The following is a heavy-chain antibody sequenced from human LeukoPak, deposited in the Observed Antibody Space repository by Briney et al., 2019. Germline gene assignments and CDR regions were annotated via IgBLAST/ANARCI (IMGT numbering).Heavy chain of an antibody. J-gene: IGHJ4*02. CDR1: GGSISNYY. D-gene: IGHD6-19*01. Sequence: SETLSLTCTVSGGSISNYYWSWIRQPAGKGLEWIGRIYTSGSTNYNPSLKSRVTMPVDTSKNQFSLKLSSVTAADTAVYYCAREEGSGWYTYYYFDFWGQGTLVTVSS. CDR2: IYTSGST. CDR3: AREEGSGWYTYYYFDF. V-gene: IGHV4-4*07.